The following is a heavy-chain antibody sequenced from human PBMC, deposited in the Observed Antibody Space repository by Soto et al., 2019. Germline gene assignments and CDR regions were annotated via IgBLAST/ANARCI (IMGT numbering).Heavy chain of an antibody. D-gene: IGHD3-3*01. CDR2: IYHTGAT. Sequence: QLQLQESGSGLVKSSQTLSLTCTVSGGSITTSDYSWSWIRQPPGRGLEWIWSIYHTGATHYIPSLKSRLTMSLDKSKNHLSLALTSVTAADTALYYCGRERTIFGVAPGGGVDVWGQGTTVTVSS. V-gene: IGHV4-30-2*01. CDR3: GRERTIFGVAPGGGVDV. CDR1: GGSITTSDYS. J-gene: IGHJ6*02.